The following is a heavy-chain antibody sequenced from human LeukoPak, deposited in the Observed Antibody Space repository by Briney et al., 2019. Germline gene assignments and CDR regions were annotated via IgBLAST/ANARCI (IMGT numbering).Heavy chain of an antibody. Sequence: PGGSLRLSCAASGFTFDDYAMHWVRQAPGKGLEWVAFIRYDGTNKYYADPVKGRFTISRDNSKNTLYLQMNSLRAEDTAVYYCAKSMDFWIDYMDVWGKGTTVTVSS. CDR3: AKSMDFWIDYMDV. D-gene: IGHD3-3*01. CDR1: GFTFDDYA. V-gene: IGHV3-30*02. J-gene: IGHJ6*03. CDR2: IRYDGTNK.